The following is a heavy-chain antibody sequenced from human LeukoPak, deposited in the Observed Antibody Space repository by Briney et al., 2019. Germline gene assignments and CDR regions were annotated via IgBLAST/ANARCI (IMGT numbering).Heavy chain of an antibody. CDR3: ARALYGSASNNYYMDV. D-gene: IGHD3-10*01. J-gene: IGHJ6*03. CDR1: GGTFSSYA. Sequence: SVKVSCKASGGTFSSYAISWVRQAPGQGLEWMGGIIPIFGTANYAQKFQGRVTITADESTSTAYMELSSLRSEDTAVYYCARALYGSASNNYYMDVWGKGTTVTVSS. CDR2: IIPIFGTA. V-gene: IGHV1-69*13.